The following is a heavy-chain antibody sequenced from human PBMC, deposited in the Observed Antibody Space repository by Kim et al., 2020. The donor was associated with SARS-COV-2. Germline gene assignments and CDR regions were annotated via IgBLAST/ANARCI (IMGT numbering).Heavy chain of an antibody. V-gene: IGHV1-3*01. CDR3: ARDPYDSSGYPPYFDY. CDR2: INAGNGNT. D-gene: IGHD3-22*01. CDR1: GYTFTSYA. J-gene: IGHJ4*02. Sequence: ASVKVSCKASGYTFTSYAMHWVRQAPGQWLEWMGWINAGNGNTKYSQKFQGRVTITRDTSASTAYMELSSLRSEDTAVYYCARDPYDSSGYPPYFDYWGQGTLVTVSS.